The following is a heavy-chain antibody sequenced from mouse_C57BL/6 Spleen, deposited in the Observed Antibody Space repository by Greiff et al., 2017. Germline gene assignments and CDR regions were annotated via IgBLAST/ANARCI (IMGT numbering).Heavy chain of an antibody. J-gene: IGHJ2*01. D-gene: IGHD2-4*01. Sequence: QVQLQQPGAELVKPGASVKMSCKASGYTFTSYWITWVKQRPGQGLEWIGDIYPGSGSTNYNEKFKSKATLTVDTSSSTAYMQLSSLTSEDSAVYYCARVGNLDDYDGYYFDYWGQGTTLTVSS. CDR2: IYPGSGST. CDR3: ARVGNLDDYDGYYFDY. CDR1: GYTFTSYW. V-gene: IGHV1-55*01.